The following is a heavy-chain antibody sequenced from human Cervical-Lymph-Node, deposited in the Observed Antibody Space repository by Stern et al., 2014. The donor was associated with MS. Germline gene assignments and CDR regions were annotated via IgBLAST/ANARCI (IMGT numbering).Heavy chain of an antibody. CDR2: INPSGGST. Sequence: VQLVQSGAEVKKPGASVKVSCKASGYTFTSYYMHWMRQAPGQGLEWMGIINPSGGSTRYAQKCQGRVTMTRDTSTSTVYMELSSLRSEDTAVYYCARDLGRGYFDYWGQGTLVTVSS. V-gene: IGHV1-46*01. CDR1: GYTFTSYY. CDR3: ARDLGRGYFDY. J-gene: IGHJ4*02.